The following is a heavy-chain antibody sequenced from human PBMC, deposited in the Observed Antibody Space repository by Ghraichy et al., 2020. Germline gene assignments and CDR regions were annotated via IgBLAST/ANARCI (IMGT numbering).Heavy chain of an antibody. CDR1: GGSISSGGYS. CDR2: ISTSGST. J-gene: IGHJ4*02. CDR3: SIRLSGVGDY. D-gene: IGHD3-3*01. Sequence: SLNISCTVSGGSISSGGYSWMWIRQPAGKGLEWIGRISTSGSTEYSPSLKSRLSISVDTSKNQFSLNLSSVTAADTAVYFCSIRLSGVGDYWGQGTLVTVSS. V-gene: IGHV4-61*02.